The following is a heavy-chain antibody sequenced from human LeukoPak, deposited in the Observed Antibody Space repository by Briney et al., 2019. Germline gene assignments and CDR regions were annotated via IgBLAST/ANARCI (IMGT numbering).Heavy chain of an antibody. V-gene: IGHV4-39*07. J-gene: IGHJ4*02. CDR1: GGSISSSSYY. CDR3: ARVSLVPAARIPYYFDY. D-gene: IGHD2-2*01. CDR2: IYYSGST. Sequence: SETLSLTCTVSGGSISSSSYYWGWIRQPPGKGLEWIGSIYYSGSTYYNPSLKSRVTISVDTSKNQFSLKLSSVTAADTAVYYCARVSLVPAARIPYYFDYGGQGTLVTVSS.